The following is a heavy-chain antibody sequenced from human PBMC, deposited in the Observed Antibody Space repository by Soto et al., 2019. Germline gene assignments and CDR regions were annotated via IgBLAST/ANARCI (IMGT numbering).Heavy chain of an antibody. V-gene: IGHV3-30*14. CDR2: ISDDGSKT. D-gene: IGHD2-2*01. CDR1: GVTFRGYA. Sequence: GGSLRLSCAGSGVTFRGYAVHWVRQTPGKGLEWVTVISDDGSKTYYADSVKGRFSVSRDDSTNMVFLQMSSLRSEDTAVYHCAPAYQLTYYFDDWGPGTPVTVS. CDR3: APAYQLTYYFDD. J-gene: IGHJ4*02.